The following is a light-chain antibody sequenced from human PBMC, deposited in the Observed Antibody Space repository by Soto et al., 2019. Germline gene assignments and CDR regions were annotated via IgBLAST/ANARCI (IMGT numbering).Light chain of an antibody. Sequence: DIQMTQSPSTLSASVGDRVTITCRASQSLSKWLAWYQQKPGKAPKLLIYQASNLEDGVPSRFSGSGSGTEFTLTINGLQPDDFATYFCQQYNIFPLTFGGGTKVEIK. V-gene: IGKV1-5*03. CDR2: QAS. CDR1: QSLSKW. CDR3: QQYNIFPLT. J-gene: IGKJ4*01.